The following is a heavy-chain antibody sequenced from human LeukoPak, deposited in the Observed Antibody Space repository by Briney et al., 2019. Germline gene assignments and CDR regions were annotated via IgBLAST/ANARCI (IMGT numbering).Heavy chain of an antibody. J-gene: IGHJ5*02. CDR1: GYTLTELS. V-gene: IGHV1-24*01. D-gene: IGHD3-22*01. Sequence: GASVKVSCKVSGYTLTELSMHWVRQAPGKELEWMGGFDPEDGETIYAQKFQGRVTMTEDTSTDTAYMELSSLRSEDTAVYYCATDLSGGDYYDFPWGQGTLVTVSS. CDR2: FDPEDGET. CDR3: ATDLSGGDYYDFP.